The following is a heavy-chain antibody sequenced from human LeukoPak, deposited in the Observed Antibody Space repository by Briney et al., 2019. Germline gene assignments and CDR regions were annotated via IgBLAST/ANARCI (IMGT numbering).Heavy chain of an antibody. CDR2: IHYSGST. J-gene: IGHJ5*02. CDR3: ARHDPGWFDT. Sequence: SETLSLTCTVSGXSFSSGDYYWSWIRQPPGKGLEWIGYIHYSGSTNYNPSLKSRATISVDTSKAHFSLKLSSATATDTAAYYCARHDPGWFDTWGQGTLVTVSS. CDR1: GXSFSSGDYY. V-gene: IGHV4-61*03. D-gene: IGHD3-16*01.